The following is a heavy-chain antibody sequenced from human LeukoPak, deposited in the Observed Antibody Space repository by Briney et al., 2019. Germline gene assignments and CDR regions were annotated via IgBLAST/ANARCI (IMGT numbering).Heavy chain of an antibody. CDR2: IWEDGRNE. D-gene: IGHD4-17*01. CDR3: ARDIYFYGDYVIDY. Sequence: PGRSLRLSCAASGFTFSRYGLHWVRQAPGKGLEWVAVIWEDGRNEYYADSVKGRFTISRDNSKNTLYLQMNSLRAEDTAVYYCARDIYFYGDYVIDYWGQGTLVTVSS. J-gene: IGHJ4*02. V-gene: IGHV3-33*01. CDR1: GFTFSRYG.